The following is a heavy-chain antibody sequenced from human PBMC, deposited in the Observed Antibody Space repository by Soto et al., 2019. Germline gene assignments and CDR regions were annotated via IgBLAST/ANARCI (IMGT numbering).Heavy chain of an antibody. CDR2: ISGHKGNT. Sequence: SVKVSCKSSVYTFTGYGISWMRQAPGQGLEWMGWISGHKGNTKYAQKVQGRVTMTTDTSTSTAYMELRSLRSDDTAVYYCERDWRFDGGGYCIENWGQGTLVTGSS. CDR1: VYTFTGYG. V-gene: IGHV1-18*04. J-gene: IGHJ4*02. CDR3: ERDWRFDGGGYCIEN. D-gene: IGHD3-22*01.